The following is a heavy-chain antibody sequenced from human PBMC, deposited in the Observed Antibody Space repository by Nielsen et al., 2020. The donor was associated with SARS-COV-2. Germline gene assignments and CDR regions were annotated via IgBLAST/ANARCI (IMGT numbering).Heavy chain of an antibody. CDR1: GGSISSGDYY. D-gene: IGHD3-16*01. CDR2: ISYTGNT. V-gene: IGHV4-30-4*01. J-gene: IGHJ4*02. CDR3: ARGGSYFDY. Sequence: SETLSLTCTVSGGSISSGDYYWTWIRQPPGKGLEYIGYISYTGNTYSDPSLKSRVTISRDTSKNQFYLKLTSVTAADTAVYYCARGGSYFDYWGQGTLVTVSS.